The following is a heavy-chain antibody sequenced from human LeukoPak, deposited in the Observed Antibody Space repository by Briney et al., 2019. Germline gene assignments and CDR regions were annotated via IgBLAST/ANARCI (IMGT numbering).Heavy chain of an antibody. CDR3: ARFTYHSGYWGFDY. J-gene: IGHJ4*02. CDR2: IYHSGST. V-gene: IGHV4-30-2*01. D-gene: IGHD5-12*01. CDR1: GGSISSGGYY. Sequence: PSETLSLTCTVSGGSISSGGYYWSWIRQPPGKGLEWIGYIYHSGSTYYNPSLKSRVTISVDRSKNQFSLKLSSVTAADTAVYCCARFTYHSGYWGFDYWGRGTLVTVSS.